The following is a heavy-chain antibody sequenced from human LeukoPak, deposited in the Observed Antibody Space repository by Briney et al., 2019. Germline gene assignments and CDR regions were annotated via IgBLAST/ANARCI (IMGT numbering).Heavy chain of an antibody. CDR1: GGSISSYY. CDR3: ARTGATKSGFDY. V-gene: IGHV4-59*01. Sequence: SETLSLTCTVSGGSISSYYWSWIRQPPGKGLEWIRYIYYSGSTNYNPSLKSRVTISVDTSKNQFSLKLSSVTAADTAVYYCARTGATKSGFDYWGQGTLVTVSS. J-gene: IGHJ4*02. D-gene: IGHD1-26*01. CDR2: IYYSGST.